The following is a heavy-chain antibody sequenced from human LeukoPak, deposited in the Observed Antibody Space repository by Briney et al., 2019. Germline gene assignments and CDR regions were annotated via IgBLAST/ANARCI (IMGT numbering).Heavy chain of an antibody. CDR3: AKLPKFWSGYQFDY. V-gene: IGHV3-23*01. CDR1: GFTVSSNY. J-gene: IGHJ4*02. Sequence: GGSLRLSCAASGFTVSSNYMSWVRQAPGKGLEWVSAISGSGGSTYYADSVKGRFTISRDNSKNTLYLQMNSLRAEDTAVYYCAKLPKFWSGYQFDYWGQGTLVTVSS. D-gene: IGHD3-3*01. CDR2: ISGSGGST.